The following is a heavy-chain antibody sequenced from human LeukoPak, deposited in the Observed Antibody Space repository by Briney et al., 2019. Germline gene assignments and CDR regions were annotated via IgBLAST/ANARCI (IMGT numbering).Heavy chain of an antibody. Sequence: GGSLRLSCAASGFTFSSYSMNWVHQAPGKGLEWVSYISSSSSTIYYADSVKGRFTISRDNAKNSLYLQMNSLRAEDTAVYYCASNNWNYNYYFDYWGQGTLVTVSS. CDR1: GFTFSSYS. V-gene: IGHV3-48*04. CDR3: ASNNWNYNYYFDY. D-gene: IGHD1-7*01. CDR2: ISSSSSTI. J-gene: IGHJ4*02.